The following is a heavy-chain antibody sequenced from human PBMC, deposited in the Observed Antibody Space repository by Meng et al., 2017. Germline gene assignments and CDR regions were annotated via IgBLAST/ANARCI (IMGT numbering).Heavy chain of an antibody. J-gene: IGHJ4*02. Sequence: QVRLVRAGAVVKWPRAAVTFSRMASGQSFASDNIHWVRQAPGKRLECMGWTNAGNGNTKYSQNFQGRCTITRDTSASTAYMGLSSLGAEDTAVYYCAGSPLQAPQIDYRGQGTLVTVSS. D-gene: IGHD2-15*01. CDR2: TNAGNGNT. CDR3: AGSPLQAPQIDY. V-gene: IGHV1-3*01. CDR1: GQSFASDN.